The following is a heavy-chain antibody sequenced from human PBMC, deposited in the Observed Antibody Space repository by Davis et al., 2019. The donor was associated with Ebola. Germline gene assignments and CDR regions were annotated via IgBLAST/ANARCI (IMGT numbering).Heavy chain of an antibody. CDR2: ISGSGGST. CDR3: AKDWFSYYGSGYFDY. D-gene: IGHD3-10*01. Sequence: GGSLRLSCAASGFTFSSYAMSWVRQAPGKGLEWVSAISGSGGSTYYADSVKGRFTISRDNSKNTLYLQMNSLRAEDTAVYYCAKDWFSYYGSGYFDYWGQGTLVTVSS. J-gene: IGHJ4*02. V-gene: IGHV3-23*01. CDR1: GFTFSSYA.